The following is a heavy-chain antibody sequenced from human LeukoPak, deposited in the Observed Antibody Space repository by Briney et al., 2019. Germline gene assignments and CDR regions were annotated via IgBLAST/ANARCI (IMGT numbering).Heavy chain of an antibody. CDR1: GFTFSSYE. CDR3: ARDGVYSSGPYY. CDR2: IKQDGSEK. D-gene: IGHD6-19*01. Sequence: GGSLRLSCAASGFTFSSYEMHWVRQAPGKGLEWVANIKQDGSEKYYVDSVKGRFTISRDNAKNSLYLQMNSLRAEDTAVYYCARDGVYSSGPYYWGQGTLVTVSS. V-gene: IGHV3-7*01. J-gene: IGHJ4*02.